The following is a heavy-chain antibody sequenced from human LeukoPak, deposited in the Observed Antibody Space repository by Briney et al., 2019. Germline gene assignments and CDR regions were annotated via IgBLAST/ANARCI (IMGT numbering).Heavy chain of an antibody. CDR3: AREGYGLGSYPQDY. Sequence: GGSLRLSCSVSGFPFSRYWMHWVRQTPGKGLVWVSYISSDGSNTSYADSVKGRFTMSRDNAKNTLYLQMNSLRAEDTAVYYCAREGYGLGSYPQDYWGQGTLVTVSS. CDR2: ISSDGSNT. CDR1: GFPFSRYW. D-gene: IGHD3-10*01. J-gene: IGHJ4*02. V-gene: IGHV3-74*01.